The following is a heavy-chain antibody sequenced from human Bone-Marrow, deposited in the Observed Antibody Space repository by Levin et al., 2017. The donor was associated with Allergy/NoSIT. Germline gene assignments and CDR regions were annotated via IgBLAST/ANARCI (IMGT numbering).Heavy chain of an antibody. CDR3: ARGLPAGYSSWYPTGRWFDP. J-gene: IGHJ5*02. Sequence: PSETLSLTCAVYGASFSDHFWSWIRQPPGKGLEWIGEIKHSGSTNYNPSLKSRVTILVDTSKNQFSLKLNSVTAADTAVYYCARGLPAGYSSWYPTGRWFDPWGQGALVTVSS. CDR1: GASFSDHF. V-gene: IGHV4-34*01. CDR2: IKHSGST. D-gene: IGHD6-13*01.